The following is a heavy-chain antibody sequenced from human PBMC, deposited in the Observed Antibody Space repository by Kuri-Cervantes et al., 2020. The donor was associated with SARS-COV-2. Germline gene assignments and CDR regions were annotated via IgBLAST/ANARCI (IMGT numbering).Heavy chain of an antibody. CDR1: GFTFSSYS. D-gene: IGHD2-21*02. CDR3: ARDKSGGDLDY. J-gene: IGHJ4*02. CDR2: ISSSSYI. Sequence: GGSLRLSCAASGFTFSSYSMNWVRQAPGKGLEWVSSISSSSYIYYADSAKGRFTISRDNAKNSLYLQMNSLRAEDTAVYYCARDKSGGDLDYWGQGTLVTVSS. V-gene: IGHV3-21*01.